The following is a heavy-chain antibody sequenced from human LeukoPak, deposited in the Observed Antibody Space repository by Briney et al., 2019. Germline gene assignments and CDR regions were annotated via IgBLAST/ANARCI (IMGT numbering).Heavy chain of an antibody. V-gene: IGHV4-34*01. CDR1: GGSFSGYY. J-gene: IGHJ3*02. CDR2: INHSGST. CDR3: ARLITIFGVVPLRDAFDI. Sequence: PSEXLSLTCAVYGGSFSGYYWSWIRQPPGKGLEWIGEINHSGSTNYNPSLKSRVTISVDTSKNQFSLKLSSVTAADTAVYYCARLITIFGVVPLRDAFDIWGQVTMVTVSS. D-gene: IGHD3-3*01.